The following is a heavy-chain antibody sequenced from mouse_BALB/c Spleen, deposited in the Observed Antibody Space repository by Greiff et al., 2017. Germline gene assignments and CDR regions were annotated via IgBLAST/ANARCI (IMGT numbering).Heavy chain of an antibody. D-gene: IGHD2-1*01. Sequence: DVKLVESGGGLVQPGGSLKLSCAASGFAFSRYWMSWVRQAPGKGLEWIGEINPDSSTINYTPSLKDKFIISRDNAKNTLYLQMSKVRSEDTALYYCARGMGNYDGAMDYWGQGTSVTVSS. J-gene: IGHJ4*01. V-gene: IGHV4-1*02. CDR3: ARGMGNYDGAMDY. CDR2: INPDSSTI. CDR1: GFAFSRYW.